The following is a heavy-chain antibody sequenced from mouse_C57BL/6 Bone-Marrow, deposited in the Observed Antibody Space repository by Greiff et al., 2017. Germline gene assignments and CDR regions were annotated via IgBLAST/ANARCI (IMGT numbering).Heavy chain of an antibody. CDR2: IYPGDGDT. D-gene: IGHD1-1*01. CDR1: GYAFSSSW. CDR3: ASNYDFAY. Sequence: QVQLQQSGPELVKPGASVKISCKASGYAFSSSWMNWVKQRPGKGLEWIGRIYPGDGDTNYNGKFKGKATLTADKSFSTAYMQLSSLTSEDSAVYFCASNYDFAYWGQGTLVTVSA. J-gene: IGHJ3*01. V-gene: IGHV1-82*01.